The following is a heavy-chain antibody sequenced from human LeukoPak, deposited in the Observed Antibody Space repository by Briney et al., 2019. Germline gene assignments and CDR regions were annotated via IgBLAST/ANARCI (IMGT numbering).Heavy chain of an antibody. J-gene: IGHJ5*02. CDR1: GGSINSYY. CDR2: IHYSGST. Sequence: SETLSLTCSVSGGSINSYYWSWIRQPPGKGLEWIGFIHYSGSTNYNPSLKSRVTISVDTSKNQISLKVKSVTAADTAVYFCASGGYTSDYAMRGGWFGPWGQGTLVTVSS. D-gene: IGHD5-18*01. V-gene: IGHV4-59*01. CDR3: ASGGYTSDYAMRGGWFGP.